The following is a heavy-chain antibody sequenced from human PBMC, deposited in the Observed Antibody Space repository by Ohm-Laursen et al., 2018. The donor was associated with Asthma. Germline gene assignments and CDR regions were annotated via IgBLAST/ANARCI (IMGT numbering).Heavy chain of an antibody. CDR1: GGTFSNYV. J-gene: IGHJ4*02. V-gene: IGHV1-69*01. D-gene: IGHD1-26*01. Sequence: SSVKVSCKASGGTFSNYVITWLRQAPGQGLEWMGGIIPIFGTANYAQKFQGRVTIAADESTSTAYMELSSLRSEDTAVYYCARDSVEGASDYWGQGTLVTVSS. CDR3: ARDSVEGASDY. CDR2: IIPIFGTA.